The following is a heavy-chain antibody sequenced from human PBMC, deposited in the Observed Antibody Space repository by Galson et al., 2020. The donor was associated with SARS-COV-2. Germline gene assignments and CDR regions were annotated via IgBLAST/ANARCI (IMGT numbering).Heavy chain of an antibody. Sequence: ASVKVSCKASGYTFTSYGISWVRQAPGKGLEWMGWISAYNGNTNYAQKLQGRVTMTTDTSTSTAYMELRSLRSDDTTVYYCARENNYGSGSYNWFDPWCQGALVTVSS. J-gene: IGHJ5*02. D-gene: IGHD6-19*01. CDR3: ARENNYGSGSYNWFDP. V-gene: IGHV1-18*04. CDR1: GYTFTSYG. CDR2: ISAYNGNT.